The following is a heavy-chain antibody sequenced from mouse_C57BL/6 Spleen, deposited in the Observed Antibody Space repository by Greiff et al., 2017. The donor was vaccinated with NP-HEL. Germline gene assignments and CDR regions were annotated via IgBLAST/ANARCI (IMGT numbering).Heavy chain of an antibody. Sequence: DVMLVESGGGLVKPGGSLKLSCAASGFTFSSYAMSWVRQTPEKRLEWVATISDGGSYTYYPDNVKGRFTISRDNAKNNLYLQMSHLKSEDTAMYYCARDQAYGRDYFDYWGQGTTLTVSS. D-gene: IGHD1-1*01. CDR3: ARDQAYGRDYFDY. J-gene: IGHJ2*01. CDR1: GFTFSSYA. V-gene: IGHV5-4*01. CDR2: ISDGGSYT.